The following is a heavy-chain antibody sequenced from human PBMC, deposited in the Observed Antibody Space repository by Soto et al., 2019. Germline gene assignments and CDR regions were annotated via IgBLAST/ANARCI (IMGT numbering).Heavy chain of an antibody. D-gene: IGHD6-19*01. CDR3: AIPPPIEVAGPDY. CDR2: IDDGGKV. Sequence: SETLSLTCTVSGGSISGSPYHWGWIRQPPGKGLEWIGSIDDGGKVYYNPSLTGRATLLVDTSKNRFSLNLNSVTAADTAVYYCAIPPPIEVAGPDYWGQGTRVTVSS. V-gene: IGHV4-39*02. CDR1: GGSISGSPYH. J-gene: IGHJ4*02.